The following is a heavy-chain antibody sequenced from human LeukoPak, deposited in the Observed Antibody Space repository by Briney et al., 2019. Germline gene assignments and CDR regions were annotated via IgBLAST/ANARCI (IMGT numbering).Heavy chain of an antibody. CDR2: INPNDGST. Sequence: ASVKVSCKASGYTFTIYYIHWVRQAPGQGLEWMGIINPNDGSTSYAQKFQGRVIMTRDTSTSTVYMELSSLRSEDTAAYYCARVVVVAANWFDPWGQGTLVTVSS. CDR3: ARVVVVAANWFDP. V-gene: IGHV1-46*01. D-gene: IGHD2-15*01. CDR1: GYTFTIYY. J-gene: IGHJ5*02.